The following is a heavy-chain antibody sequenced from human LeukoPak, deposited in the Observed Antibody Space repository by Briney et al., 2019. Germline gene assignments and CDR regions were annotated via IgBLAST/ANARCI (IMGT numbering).Heavy chain of an antibody. V-gene: IGHV1-69*04. CDR2: IIPILGIA. CDR3: ARGIGKLGVLNC. Sequence: SVKVSCKASGGTFSSYAISWVRQAPGQGLEWMGRIIPILGIANYAQKFQGRVTITADKSTSTAYMELSSLRSEDTAVYYCARGIGKLGVLNCWGQGTLVTVSS. D-gene: IGHD3-3*01. CDR1: GGTFSSYA. J-gene: IGHJ4*02.